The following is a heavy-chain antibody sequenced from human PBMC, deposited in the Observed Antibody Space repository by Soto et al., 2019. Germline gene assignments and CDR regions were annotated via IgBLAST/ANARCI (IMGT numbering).Heavy chain of an antibody. Sequence: EVQLVETGGGLIPPGGSLRLSCAASGFTVSSNYMSWVRQAPGKGLEWVSVIYSGGSTYYADSVKGRFTISRDNSKNTLYLQMNSLRAEDTAVYYCARDAPPLDAFDIWGQGTMVTVSS. CDR2: IYSGGST. CDR1: GFTVSSNY. V-gene: IGHV3-53*02. J-gene: IGHJ3*02. CDR3: ARDAPPLDAFDI.